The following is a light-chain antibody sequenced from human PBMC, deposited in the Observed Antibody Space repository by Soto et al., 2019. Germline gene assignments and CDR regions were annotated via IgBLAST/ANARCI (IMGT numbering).Light chain of an antibody. V-gene: IGLV3-9*01. CDR2: RDS. Sequence: SYELTQPLSVSVALGQTARINCGGNNIGSKNVHWYQQKPGQAPVLVIYRDSNRPSGITERFSGSNSGNTATLTISRAQAGDEADYYCQVWDSSTARVFGGGTKLTVL. J-gene: IGLJ3*02. CDR1: NIGSKN. CDR3: QVWDSSTARV.